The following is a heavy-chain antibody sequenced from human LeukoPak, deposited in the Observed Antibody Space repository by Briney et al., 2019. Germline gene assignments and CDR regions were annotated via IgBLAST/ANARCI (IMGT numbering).Heavy chain of an antibody. CDR1: GFTFSSYA. D-gene: IGHD6-13*01. CDR2: ISGSGGST. V-gene: IGHV3-23*01. CDR3: AKEGEDYSSSWTDLDY. J-gene: IGHJ4*02. Sequence: PGGSLRLSCAASGFTFSSYAMSWVRQAPGKGLEWVSAISGSGGSTYYADSVKGRFTISRDNSKNTLYLQMNSLRAEDTAVYCCAKEGEDYSSSWTDLDYWGQGTLVTVSS.